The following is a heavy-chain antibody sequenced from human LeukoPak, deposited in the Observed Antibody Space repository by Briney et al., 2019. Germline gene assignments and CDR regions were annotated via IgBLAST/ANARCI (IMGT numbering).Heavy chain of an antibody. Sequence: GRSLRLFCAASGFTFSSYAMHWVRQAPGKGLEWVAVISYDGSNKYYADSVKGRFTISRDNSKNTLYLQMNSLRAEDTAVYYCARDIFSYWGQGTLVTVSS. CDR3: ARDIFSY. V-gene: IGHV3-30-3*01. CDR1: GFTFSSYA. D-gene: IGHD3-9*01. CDR2: ISYDGSNK. J-gene: IGHJ4*02.